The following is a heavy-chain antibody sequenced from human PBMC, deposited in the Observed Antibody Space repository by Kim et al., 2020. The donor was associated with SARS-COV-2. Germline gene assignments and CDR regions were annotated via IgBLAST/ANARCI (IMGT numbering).Heavy chain of an antibody. CDR2: INHSGST. V-gene: IGHV4-34*01. J-gene: IGHJ6*02. CDR3: ARGLVRNYYYYYYGMDV. Sequence: SETLSLTCAVYGGSFSGYYWSWIRQPPGKGLEWIGEINHSGSTNYNPSLKSRVTISVDTSKNQFSLKLSSVTAADTAVYYCARGLVRNYYYYYYGMDVWGQGTTVTVSS. D-gene: IGHD2-8*01. CDR1: GGSFSGYY.